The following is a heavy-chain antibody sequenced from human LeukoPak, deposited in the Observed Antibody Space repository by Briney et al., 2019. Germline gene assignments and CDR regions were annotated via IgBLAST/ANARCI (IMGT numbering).Heavy chain of an antibody. CDR2: ISGDGSST. CDR1: GFTFSGYW. D-gene: IGHD4-23*01. J-gene: IGHJ3*02. CDR3: ARDKYGGNSNAFDI. V-gene: IGHV3-74*01. Sequence: GGSLRLSCAASGFTFSGYWMHWVRQAPGKGLVWVSRISGDGSSTNSADSVKGRFTISRDNAKNTLYLQMNSLRAEDTAMYYCARDKYGGNSNAFDIWGQGTMVTVSS.